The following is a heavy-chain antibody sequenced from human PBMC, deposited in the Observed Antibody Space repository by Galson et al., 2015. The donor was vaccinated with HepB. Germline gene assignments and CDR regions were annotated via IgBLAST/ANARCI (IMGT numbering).Heavy chain of an antibody. D-gene: IGHD3-10*01. V-gene: IGHV3-23*01. CDR3: AKDSLRDYFGSGTLWAFDV. CDR2: ISGSGAGT. J-gene: IGHJ3*01. Sequence: SLRLSCAGSGFTFTNFAMNWVRQAPGKGLEWVSGISGSGAGTHYADSVKGRFTISRDNSKNTLYLQMSSLRAEDTAIYYCAKDSLRDYFGSGTLWAFDVWGQGTMVTVPS. CDR1: GFTFTNFA.